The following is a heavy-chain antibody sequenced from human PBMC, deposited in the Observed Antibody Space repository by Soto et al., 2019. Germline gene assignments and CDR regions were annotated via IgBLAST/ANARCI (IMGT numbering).Heavy chain of an antibody. V-gene: IGHV4-31*03. J-gene: IGHJ4*02. D-gene: IGHD5-12*01. Sequence: SETLSLTCTVSGGSISRGGYYWSWIRQHPGKGLEWIGYIYYSGSTYYNPSLKSRVTISVDTSKNQFSLKLSSVTAADTAVYYCAQVNSAYDPIDYWGQGTLVTVSS. CDR1: GGSISRGGYY. CDR2: IYYSGST. CDR3: AQVNSAYDPIDY.